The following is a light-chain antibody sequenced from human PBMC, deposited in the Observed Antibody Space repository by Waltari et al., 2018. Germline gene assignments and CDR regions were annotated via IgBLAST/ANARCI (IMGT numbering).Light chain of an antibody. V-gene: IGLV3-19*01. CDR3: NSRDSSGNPYV. Sequence: SSELTQDPAVSVALGQTVRITCQGASLRTYYANRYQQKPGQAPVLVIYGKNNRPSGIPDRLSASSSGNTASLTIAGAQAEDEADYYCNSRDSSGNPYVFGSGTKVTVL. CDR1: SLRTYY. J-gene: IGLJ1*01. CDR2: GKN.